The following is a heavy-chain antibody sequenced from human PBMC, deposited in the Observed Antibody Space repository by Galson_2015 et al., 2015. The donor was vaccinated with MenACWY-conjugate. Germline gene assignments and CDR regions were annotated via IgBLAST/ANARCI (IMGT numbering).Heavy chain of an antibody. V-gene: IGHV4-4*02. CDR2: IYHSGST. CDR3: ARGNYYVSGTYYKSANFDY. D-gene: IGHD3-10*01. J-gene: IGHJ4*02. CDR1: GGSIGINYW. Sequence: ETLSLTCAVSGGSIGINYWWTWVRQPPGKGLEWIGEIYHSGSTNYNPSLKSRLTVSVDKSKNQFSLKLSSVTAADTAVYYCARGNYYVSGTYYKSANFDYWGQGSLVTISS.